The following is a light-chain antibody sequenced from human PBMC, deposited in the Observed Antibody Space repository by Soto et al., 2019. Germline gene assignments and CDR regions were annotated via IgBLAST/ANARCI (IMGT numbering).Light chain of an antibody. CDR2: GAS. CDR1: QSVSSD. V-gene: IGKV3-15*01. J-gene: IGKJ2*01. CDR3: QHYNSWPHS. Sequence: ETVLTQSPAILSVSLGERATFSCRASQSVSSDVAWYQQRPGQDPRLLIYGASTRATGIPARFSGSGSGTEFTLSISGLQSEDFAVYHCQHYNSWPHSFGQGTKLEI.